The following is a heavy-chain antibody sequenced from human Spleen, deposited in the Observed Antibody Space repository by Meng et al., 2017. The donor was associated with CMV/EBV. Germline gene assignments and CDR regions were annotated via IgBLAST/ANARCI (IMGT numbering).Heavy chain of an antibody. CDR1: GFTFSTYE. J-gene: IGHJ5*02. CDR2: ISSSGSTI. D-gene: IGHD3-3*01. Sequence: GGSLRLSCAASGFTFSTYEMNWVRQAPGKGLEWVSYISSSGSTIYYADSVKGRFTISRDNSKNTLYLQMNSLRAEDTAVYYCARDPRFSGGWFDTWGQGTLVTVSS. V-gene: IGHV3-48*03. CDR3: ARDPRFSGGWFDT.